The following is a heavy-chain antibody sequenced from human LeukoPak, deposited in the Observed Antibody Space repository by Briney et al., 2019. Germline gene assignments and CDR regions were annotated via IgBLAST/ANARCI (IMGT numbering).Heavy chain of an antibody. D-gene: IGHD3-10*01. CDR3: ARGSMVRGVFGIDY. J-gene: IGHJ4*02. Sequence: GGSLRLSCAASGFTFSNYEMNWVRQAPGKGLEWVSYTSTGGRTIYYADSVKGRFTISRDNAKNSLYLQMNTLRAEDTAVYYCARGSMVRGVFGIDYRGQGTLVTVSS. V-gene: IGHV3-48*03. CDR2: TSTGGRTI. CDR1: GFTFSNYE.